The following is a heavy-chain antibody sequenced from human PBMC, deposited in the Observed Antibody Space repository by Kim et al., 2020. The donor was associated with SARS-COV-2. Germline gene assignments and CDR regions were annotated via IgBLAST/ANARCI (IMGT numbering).Heavy chain of an antibody. CDR2: IIPIFGTA. CDR3: ARVNSGWAHHPYVGWFDP. V-gene: IGHV1-69*13. CDR1: GGTFSSYA. J-gene: IGHJ5*02. Sequence: SVKVSCKASGGTFSSYAISWVRQAPGQGLEWMGGIIPIFGTANYAQKFQGRVTITADESTSTAYMELSSLRSEDTAVYYCARVNSGWAHHPYVGWFDPWGQGTLVTVSS. D-gene: IGHD6-19*01.